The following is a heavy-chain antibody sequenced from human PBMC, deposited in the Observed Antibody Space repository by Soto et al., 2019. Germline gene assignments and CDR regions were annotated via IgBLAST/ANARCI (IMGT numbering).Heavy chain of an antibody. CDR1: GFTFSNYA. CDR2: ISHDGYNK. CDR3: ARDSGGSWYFGMDV. D-gene: IGHD6-13*01. V-gene: IGHV3-30-3*01. Sequence: QVQLVESGGGVVQPGRSLRLSCAASGFTFSNYAMHWVRQAPGKGLEWVAVISHDGYNKYYPDSVKGRFTISRDSSKNTLYLQMNSLRVEDTAVYSCARDSGGSWYFGMDVWGQGTTVTVS. J-gene: IGHJ6*02.